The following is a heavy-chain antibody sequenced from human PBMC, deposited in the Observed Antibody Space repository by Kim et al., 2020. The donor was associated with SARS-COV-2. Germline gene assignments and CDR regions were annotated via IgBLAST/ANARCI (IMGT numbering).Heavy chain of an antibody. CDR3: TRALGFGEAGYYFDY. Sequence: GGSLRLSCTASGFTLGDYAMSWFRQAPGKGLEWVGFIRSKAYGGTTEYAASVKGRFTISRDDSKSIAYLQMNSLKTEDTAVYYCTRALGFGEAGYYFDYWGQGTLVTVSS. CDR1: GFTLGDYA. D-gene: IGHD3-10*01. CDR2: IRSKAYGGTT. J-gene: IGHJ4*02. V-gene: IGHV3-49*03.